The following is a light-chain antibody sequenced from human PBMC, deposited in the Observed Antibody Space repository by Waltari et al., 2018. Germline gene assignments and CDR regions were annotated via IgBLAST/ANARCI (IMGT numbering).Light chain of an antibody. CDR2: TIR. J-gene: IGLJ1*01. CDR3: AAWDGSLNAYV. V-gene: IGLV1-44*01. Sequence: QSVLTQPPSASGTPGQRVTISCSGSSSNIGSNYVNWYQQFPGTAPKLLIYTIRQRPFRVPVRLSGSKSGTSASLAISGLQSEDEADYYCAAWDGSLNAYVFGAGTKVTVL. CDR1: SSNIGSNY.